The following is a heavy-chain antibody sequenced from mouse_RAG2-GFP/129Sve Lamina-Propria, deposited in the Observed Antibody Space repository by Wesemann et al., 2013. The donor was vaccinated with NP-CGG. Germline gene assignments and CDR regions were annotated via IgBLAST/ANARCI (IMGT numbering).Heavy chain of an antibody. J-gene: IGHJ4*01. CDR2: NGAT. D-gene: IGHD2-1*01. V-gene: IGHV1-26*01. CDR3: ARCGYGNPYAMDY. Sequence: NGATSYNQKFKGKATLTVDKSSSTAYMELRSLTSEDSAVYYCARCGYGNPYAMDYWGQGTSVTVSS.